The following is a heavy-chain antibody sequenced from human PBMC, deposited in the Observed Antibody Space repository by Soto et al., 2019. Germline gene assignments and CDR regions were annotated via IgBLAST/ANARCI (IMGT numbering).Heavy chain of an antibody. CDR1: GFTFSSYA. D-gene: IGHD1-26*01. J-gene: IGHJ4*02. V-gene: IGHV3-30-3*01. Sequence: GGSLRLSCAASGFTFSSYAMHWVRRAPGKGLEWVAVISYDGSNKYYADSVKGRFTISRDNSKNTLYLQMNSLRAEDTAVYYCARGPLIVGDYYFDYWGQGTLVTVSS. CDR2: ISYDGSNK. CDR3: ARGPLIVGDYYFDY.